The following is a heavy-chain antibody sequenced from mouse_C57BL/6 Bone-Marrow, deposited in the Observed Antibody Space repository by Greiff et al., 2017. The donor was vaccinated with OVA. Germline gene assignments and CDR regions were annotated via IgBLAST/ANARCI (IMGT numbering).Heavy chain of an antibody. D-gene: IGHD4-1*01. V-gene: IGHV1-54*01. CDR2: INPGSGGT. CDR1: GYAFTNYL. J-gene: IGHJ3*01. CDR3: ARWNWGAY. Sequence: QVQLQQSGAELVRPGTSVKLSCKASGYAFTNYLIEWVKQRPGQGLEWIGVINPGSGGTNYNEKFKGKATLTADKSSSTAYMQLSSLTSEDSAVYFCARWNWGAYWGQGTLVTVSA.